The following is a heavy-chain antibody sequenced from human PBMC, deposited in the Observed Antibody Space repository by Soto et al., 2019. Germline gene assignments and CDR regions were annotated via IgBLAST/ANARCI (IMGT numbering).Heavy chain of an antibody. Sequence: SVKVSCKASGGTFSSYTISWVRQAPGQGLEWMGRIIPILGIANYAQKFQGRVTITADKSTSTAYMELSSLRSEDTAVYYCASVGGIALSGNGYYYYGMDFCGQGSTVPGSS. CDR3: ASVGGIALSGNGYYYYGMDF. D-gene: IGHD6-13*01. CDR2: IIPILGIA. J-gene: IGHJ6*02. V-gene: IGHV1-69*02. CDR1: GGTFSSYT.